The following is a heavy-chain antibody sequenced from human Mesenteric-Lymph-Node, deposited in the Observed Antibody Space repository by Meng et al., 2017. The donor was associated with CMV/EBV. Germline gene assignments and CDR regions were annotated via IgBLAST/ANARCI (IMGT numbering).Heavy chain of an antibody. J-gene: IGHJ5*02. D-gene: IGHD3-3*01. CDR2: IYHSGST. Sequence: GSSSSTKGWRWVRQPPGKGLEWIGEIYHSGSTNYNPSLKSRVTISVDKSKNQFSLKLSSVTAADTAVYYCARVYSTIFGGHNWFDPWGQGTQVTVSS. V-gene: IGHV4-4*02. CDR1: GSSSSTKG. CDR3: ARVYSTIFGGHNWFDP.